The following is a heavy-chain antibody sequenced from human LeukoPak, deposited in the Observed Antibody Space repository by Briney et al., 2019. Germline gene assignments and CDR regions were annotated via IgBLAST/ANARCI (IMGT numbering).Heavy chain of an antibody. CDR3: ARHTKNIVVVPAANPKPPYGMDV. Sequence: SETLSLTCAVSGGSISSSNWWSWVRPPPGKGLEWIGEIYHSGSTNYNPSLKSRVTISVDKSKNQFSLKLSSVTAADTAVYSCARHTKNIVVVPAANPKPPYGMDVWGQGTTVTVSS. CDR1: GGSISSSNW. V-gene: IGHV4-4*02. J-gene: IGHJ6*02. CDR2: IYHSGST. D-gene: IGHD2-2*01.